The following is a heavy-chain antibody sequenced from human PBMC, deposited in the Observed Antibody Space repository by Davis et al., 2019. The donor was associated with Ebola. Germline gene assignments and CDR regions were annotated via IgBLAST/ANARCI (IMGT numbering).Heavy chain of an antibody. V-gene: IGHV3-11*04. J-gene: IGHJ4*02. D-gene: IGHD2-15*01. CDR2: ISTGSSTI. Sequence: GGSLRPSCAASGFTSSDYYMSWVRQVPGKGLEWVSYISTGSSTIYYADSVKGRFTISRDNAKNSLYLQMNSLRDEDTAVYYCARRAYCSGGSCYNNDYWGQGTLVTVSS. CDR3: ARRAYCSGGSCYNNDY. CDR1: GFTSSDYY.